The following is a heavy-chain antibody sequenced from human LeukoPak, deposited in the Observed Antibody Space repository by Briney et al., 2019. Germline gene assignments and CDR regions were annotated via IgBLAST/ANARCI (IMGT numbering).Heavy chain of an antibody. V-gene: IGHV3-21*01. CDR3: ARLGDGDAFDI. Sequence: PGGSLRLSCAASGFTFRSYSMNWVRQAPGKGLEWVSSISSSSSYIYYADSVKGRFTISRDNAKNSLYLQMNSLRAEDTAVYYCARLGDGDAFDIWGQGTMVTVSS. CDR1: GFTFRSYS. D-gene: IGHD3-16*01. CDR2: ISSSSSYI. J-gene: IGHJ3*02.